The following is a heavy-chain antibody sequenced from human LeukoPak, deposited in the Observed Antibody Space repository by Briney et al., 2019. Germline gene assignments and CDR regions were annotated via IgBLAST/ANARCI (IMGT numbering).Heavy chain of an antibody. D-gene: IGHD3-3*01. CDR2: INPSGGST. CDR3: ARNQGVDDFWSGHYGDYYYYMDV. V-gene: IGHV1-46*01. J-gene: IGHJ6*03. CDR1: GYTFTSYY. Sequence: ASVKVSCKASGYTFTSYYMHWVRQAPGQGLEWMGLINPSGGSTRYAQKFQGRVTMTRDMSTSTVYMELSSLRSEDTAVYYCARNQGVDDFWSGHYGDYYYYMDVWGKGTTVTVSS.